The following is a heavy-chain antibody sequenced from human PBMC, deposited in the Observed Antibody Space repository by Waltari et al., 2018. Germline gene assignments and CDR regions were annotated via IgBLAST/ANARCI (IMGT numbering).Heavy chain of an antibody. J-gene: IGHJ3*02. CDR3: TREWLPLDAFDI. CDR1: GFTFGDYA. Sequence: EVQLVESGGGLVQPGRSLRLSCTASGFTFGDYAMSWVRQAPGKGVEWVGCIRSKAYGGTTEDAASVKGRFTISRDDSKSIAYLQMNSLKTEDTAVYYCTREWLPLDAFDIWGQGTMVTVSS. V-gene: IGHV3-49*04. CDR2: IRSKAYGGTT. D-gene: IGHD6-19*01.